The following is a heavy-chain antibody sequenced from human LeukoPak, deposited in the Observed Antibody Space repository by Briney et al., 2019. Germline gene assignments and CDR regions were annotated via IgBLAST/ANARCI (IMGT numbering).Heavy chain of an antibody. D-gene: IGHD3-22*01. CDR1: GFTFSSYG. V-gene: IGHV3-30*02. CDR3: AKDTQTYYYDSSGYYWGDFDY. J-gene: IGHJ4*02. Sequence: GXSLRLSCAASGFTFSSYGMHWVRQAPGKGLEWVAFIRYDGSNKYYADSVKGRFTISRDNSKNTLYLQMNSLRAEDTAVYYCAKDTQTYYYDSSGYYWGDFDYWGQGTLVTVSS. CDR2: IRYDGSNK.